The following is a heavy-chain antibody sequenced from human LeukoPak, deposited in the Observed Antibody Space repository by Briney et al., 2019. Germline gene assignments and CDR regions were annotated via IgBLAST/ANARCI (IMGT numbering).Heavy chain of an antibody. V-gene: IGHV3-7*05. CDR2: IHQGGSEK. J-gene: IGHJ3*01. Sequence: GRSLRLSSVDYGLTFTTYWMTWVRQAPGKGLEWVANIHQGGSEKYYADSVRGRFTTSRDNAKNSVFLQMNSLRAEDTAVYYCARIRGAFDVWGQGTMVTVSS. CDR3: ARIRGAFDV. D-gene: IGHD3-10*01. CDR1: GLTFTTYW.